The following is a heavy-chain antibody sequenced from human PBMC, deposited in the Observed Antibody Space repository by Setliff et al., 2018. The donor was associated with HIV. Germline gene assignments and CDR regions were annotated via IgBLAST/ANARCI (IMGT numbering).Heavy chain of an antibody. D-gene: IGHD3-10*01. CDR3: ARDRGRGSGSPTRKYYYYGMDV. Sequence: SETLSLTCTVSGGSISSYYWSWIRQPPGKGLEWIGSTYYSGSINYNPSLESRVTISLDTSKNKFSLKLRSVTTADTAVYYCARDRGRGSGSPTRKYYYYGMDVWGQGTTVTVSS. CDR1: GGSISSYY. CDR2: TYYSGSI. J-gene: IGHJ6*02. V-gene: IGHV4-59*01.